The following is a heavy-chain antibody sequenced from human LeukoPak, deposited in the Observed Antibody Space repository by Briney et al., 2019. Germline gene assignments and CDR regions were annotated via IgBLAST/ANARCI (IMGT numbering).Heavy chain of an antibody. D-gene: IGHD2-21*01. Sequence: GGSLRLSCAASEFTFDDFAMHWVRQAPGKGLEWVSLISGDGNTTYCADSVKGRLTISRDNSKNSLFLQVNSLRTEDTALYFCAKDFNGLGSAFNIWGQGTMVTVSS. CDR2: ISGDGNTT. V-gene: IGHV3-43*02. CDR3: AKDFNGLGSAFNI. J-gene: IGHJ3*02. CDR1: EFTFDDFA.